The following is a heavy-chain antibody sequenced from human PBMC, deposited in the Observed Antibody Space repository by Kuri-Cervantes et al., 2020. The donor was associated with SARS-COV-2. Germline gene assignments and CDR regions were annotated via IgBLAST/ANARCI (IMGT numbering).Heavy chain of an antibody. D-gene: IGHD3-10*01. CDR2: ISYDGSNK. V-gene: IGHV3-30-3*01. CDR1: GFTFSSYA. CDR3: AREGMVRGATFFDY. Sequence: GGSLRLSCAASGFTFSSYAMHWVRQAPGKGMEWVAVISYDGSNKYYVDSVKGRFTISRDNSKNTLYLQMNSLRAEDTAVYYCAREGMVRGATFFDYWGQGTLVTVSS. J-gene: IGHJ4*02.